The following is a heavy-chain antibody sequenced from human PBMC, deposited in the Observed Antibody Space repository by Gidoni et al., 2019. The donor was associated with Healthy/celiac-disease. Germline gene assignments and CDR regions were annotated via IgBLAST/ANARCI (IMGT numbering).Heavy chain of an antibody. CDR1: GGTFSSYA. D-gene: IGHD1-26*01. CDR3: ARDQSGSYYRPLDYYYGMDV. CDR2: IIPILGIA. Sequence: QVQLVQSGAEVKKPGSSVKVSCKASGGTFSSYAISWVRQAPGQGLEWMGRIIPILGIANYAQKFQGRVTITADKSTSTAYMELSSLRSEDTAAYYCARDQSGSYYRPLDYYYGMDVWGQGTTVTVSS. J-gene: IGHJ6*02. V-gene: IGHV1-69*04.